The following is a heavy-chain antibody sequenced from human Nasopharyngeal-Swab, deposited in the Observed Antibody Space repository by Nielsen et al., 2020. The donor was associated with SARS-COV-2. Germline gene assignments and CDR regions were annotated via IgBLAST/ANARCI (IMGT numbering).Heavy chain of an antibody. V-gene: IGHV4-39*01. D-gene: IGHD3-22*01. CDR3: VRRSDLFDSRGYS. CDR1: GGSISSSSSYC. Sequence: SETLSLTCTVSGGSISSSSSYCWVWIRQPPGKGLEWIGTIYYGGTTYYNPSLKSRVTTSVDTSKNQFSLKLTSVTAADTAVYYCVRRSDLFDSRGYSLGQGTLVTVSS. J-gene: IGHJ5*02. CDR2: IYYGGTT.